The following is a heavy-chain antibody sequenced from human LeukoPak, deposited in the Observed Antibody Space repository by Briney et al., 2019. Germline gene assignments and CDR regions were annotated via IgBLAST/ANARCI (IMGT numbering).Heavy chain of an antibody. D-gene: IGHD6-19*01. V-gene: IGHV4-4*07. CDR2: IYTSGST. J-gene: IGHJ5*02. Sequence: PSETLPLTCTVSGGSISSYYGSWIRQPAGKGLEWIWLIYTSGSTNYNPSLKSRVTISVDTSKNKFYLKLSSVTAADTAVYYCARFIAVAGTFRNWFDPWGQGTLVTVSS. CDR3: ARFIAVAGTFRNWFDP. CDR1: GGSISSYY.